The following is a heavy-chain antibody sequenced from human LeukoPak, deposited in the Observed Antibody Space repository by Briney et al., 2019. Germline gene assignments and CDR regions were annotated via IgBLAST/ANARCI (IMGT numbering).Heavy chain of an antibody. CDR1: GGSISSYY. CDR2: IYYSGST. V-gene: IGHV4-59*01. D-gene: IGHD6-13*01. J-gene: IGHJ3*02. CDR3: ARSPGIAAAGRGAFDI. Sequence: PSETLSLTCTVSGGSISSYYWSWIRQPPGKGLEWLGYIYYSGSTNYNPSLKSRVTISVDTSKNQFSLKLSSVTAADTAVYYCARSPGIAAAGRGAFDIWGQGTMVTVSS.